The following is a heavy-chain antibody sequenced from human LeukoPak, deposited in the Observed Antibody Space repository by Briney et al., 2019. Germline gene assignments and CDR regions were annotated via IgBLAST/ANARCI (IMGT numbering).Heavy chain of an antibody. CDR2: SGDST. CDR1: GFTFSNYA. Sequence: PGRSLRLSCAASGFTFSNYAMSWVRQAPGKGLEWVSTSGDSTFYADSVKGRFTISRDNSKNTLYLQMNNLRAGDTAIYYCAKGSGGSSHSTADYWGQGTLVTVSS. J-gene: IGHJ4*02. D-gene: IGHD2-15*01. V-gene: IGHV3-23*01. CDR3: AKGSGGSSHSTADY.